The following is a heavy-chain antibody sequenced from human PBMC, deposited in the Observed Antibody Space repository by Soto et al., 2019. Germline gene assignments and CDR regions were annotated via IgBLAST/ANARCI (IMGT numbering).Heavy chain of an antibody. J-gene: IGHJ4*02. V-gene: IGHV5-51*01. CDR2: IHPGDSDT. CDR1: GYRFTSYC. CDR3: ARSRTYGGNSFDY. D-gene: IGHD2-21*01. Sequence: GESLKISCETSGYRFTSYCIGWVRQMPGKGLEWMGIIHPGDSDTRYCPSSQGQVTISADKSTNTAYLEWSSLKASDTAMYYCARSRTYGGNSFDYWGQGTLVTVSS.